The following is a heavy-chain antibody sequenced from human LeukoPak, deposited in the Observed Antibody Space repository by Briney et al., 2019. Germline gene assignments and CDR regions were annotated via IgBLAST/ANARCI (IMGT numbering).Heavy chain of an antibody. CDR3: AKGGYSNGRYYYYYMDV. D-gene: IGHD5-18*01. J-gene: IGHJ6*03. Sequence: GGSLRLSSAASGFTFSSYGMTWVRQAPGKGLEWVSSFSFNGESTYYADSAKGRFTISRDNSKNTLYLQMNSLRAEDTAVYYCAKGGYSNGRYYYYYMDVWGEGTTVTVSS. V-gene: IGHV3-23*01. CDR1: GFTFSSYG. CDR2: FSFNGEST.